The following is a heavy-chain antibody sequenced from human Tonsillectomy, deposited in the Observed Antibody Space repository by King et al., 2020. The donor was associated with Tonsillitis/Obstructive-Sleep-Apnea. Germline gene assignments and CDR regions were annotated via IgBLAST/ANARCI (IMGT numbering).Heavy chain of an antibody. Sequence: VQLQESGPGLVKPSQTLSLTCTVSGGSISTGGYYWSWIRQHPGKGLEWIGYIYYSGSTYYNPSLKSRVTISVDTSKNQFSLKLSSVTAADTAVYYCARGADYYDSSGQNNWFDPWGQGTLVTVSS. CDR2: IYYSGST. V-gene: IGHV4-31*03. D-gene: IGHD3-22*01. J-gene: IGHJ5*02. CDR3: ARGADYYDSSGQNNWFDP. CDR1: GGSISTGGYY.